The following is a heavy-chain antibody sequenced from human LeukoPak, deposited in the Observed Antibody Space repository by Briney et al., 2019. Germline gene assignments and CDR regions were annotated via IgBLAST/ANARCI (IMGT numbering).Heavy chain of an antibody. V-gene: IGHV1-2*02. CDR1: GYTFTGYY. Sequence: ASVKVSCKASGYTFTGYYMHWVRQAPGQGLEWMGWINPNSGGTNYAQKFQGRVTMTRDTSISTAYMELSRLRSDDTAVYYCARARYYYDSSGYVDYWGQGTLVTVSS. CDR3: ARARYYYDSSGYVDY. CDR2: INPNSGGT. J-gene: IGHJ4*02. D-gene: IGHD3-22*01.